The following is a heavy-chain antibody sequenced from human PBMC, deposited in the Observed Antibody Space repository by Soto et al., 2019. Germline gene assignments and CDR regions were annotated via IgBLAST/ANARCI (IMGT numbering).Heavy chain of an antibody. V-gene: IGHV4-4*02. CDR1: GLSISSDNW. CDR3: ERDQGSHPGD. D-gene: IGHD6-13*01. CDR2: IHHSGST. J-gene: IGHJ4*02. Sequence: QVQLQESGPGLVRPSGTVSLTCAVSGLSISSDNWWSWVRQPPGKGLEWIGEIHHSGSTNYNPSLKSRVTMSVVPSKDLFSLTLNSVTAADTAFYYCERDQGSHPGDWGQGTLVSVSS.